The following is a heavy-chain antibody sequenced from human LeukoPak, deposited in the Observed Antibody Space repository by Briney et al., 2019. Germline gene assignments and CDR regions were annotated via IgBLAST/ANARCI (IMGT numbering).Heavy chain of an antibody. D-gene: IGHD4-23*01. V-gene: IGHV3-23*01. J-gene: IGHJ4*02. Sequence: GGSLRLSCAASGFTFSSSPMSWVRQAPGKGLDWVSSISADGPTYYADSVKGRFTISRDNSKNTLYLQMNSLRVEDTAVYYCAKGPVVTLDSWGQGTLVTVSS. CDR1: GFTFSSSP. CDR2: ISADGPT. CDR3: AKGPVVTLDS.